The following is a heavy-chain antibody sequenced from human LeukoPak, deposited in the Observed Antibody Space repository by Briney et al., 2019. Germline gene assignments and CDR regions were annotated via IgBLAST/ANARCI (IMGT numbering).Heavy chain of an antibody. D-gene: IGHD2/OR15-2a*01. CDR3: AREVPENFNFDY. V-gene: IGHV1-46*01. CDR2: IKPSGGST. Sequence: GASVKVSCTASGYTFTSYSTHWVRQAPGQGLEWMGIIKPSGGSTPYAQKFQGRVTVTSDMSTSTVYVELSSLRSEDTAVYYCAREVPENFNFDYWGQGTLVTVSS. J-gene: IGHJ4*02. CDR1: GYTFTSYS.